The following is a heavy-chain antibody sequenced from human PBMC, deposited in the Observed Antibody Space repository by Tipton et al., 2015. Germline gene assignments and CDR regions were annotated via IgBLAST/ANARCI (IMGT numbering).Heavy chain of an antibody. V-gene: IGHV1-18*01. CDR3: AGDWGGITIFGVVIGGAWDYFEY. CDR1: GYIFDIYG. CDR2: INAYNGNT. J-gene: IGHJ4*02. Sequence: QVQLVQSGGEVKKPGASVKVSCKASGYIFDIYGITWVRQAPGQGLEWMGWINAYNGNTNYAQKFQGRVTMTTDTSTSTAYMELRSLRSDDTAMYYCAGDWGGITIFGVVIGGAWDYFEYWGQGTLVTVSS. D-gene: IGHD3-3*01.